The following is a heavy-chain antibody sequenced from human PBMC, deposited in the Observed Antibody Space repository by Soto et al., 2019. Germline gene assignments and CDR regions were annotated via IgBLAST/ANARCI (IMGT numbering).Heavy chain of an antibody. CDR1: GGSIRSGHYA. Sequence: SETLSLTCTVSGGSIRSGHYAWSWIRQPPGKGLEWIGYIYYSGSAYYNPSLKSRVTISADTSKNHFSLKLSSVTAADTAVYYCARAPHYDILPGYSNYFDYWGQGTLVTVSS. D-gene: IGHD3-9*01. CDR3: ARAPHYDILPGYSNYFDY. CDR2: IYYSGSA. V-gene: IGHV4-30-4*01. J-gene: IGHJ4*02.